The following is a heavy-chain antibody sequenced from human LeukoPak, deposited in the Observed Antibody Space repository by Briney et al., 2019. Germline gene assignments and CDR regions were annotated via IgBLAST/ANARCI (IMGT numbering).Heavy chain of an antibody. D-gene: IGHD3-16*01. CDR3: AKRTQITFGGVTPEYYCYGMDV. V-gene: IGHV3-30*18. CDR2: ISYDGSNK. CDR1: GFTFSSYG. J-gene: IGHJ6*02. Sequence: PGGSLRLSCAASGFTFSSYGMHWVRQAPGKGLEWVAVISYDGSNKYYADSVKGRFTISRDNSKNTLYLQMNSLRAEDTAVYYCAKRTQITFGGVTPEYYCYGMDVWGQGTTVTVSS.